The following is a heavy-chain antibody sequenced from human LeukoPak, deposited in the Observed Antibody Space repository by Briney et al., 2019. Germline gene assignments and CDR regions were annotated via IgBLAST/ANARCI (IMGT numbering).Heavy chain of an antibody. CDR2: IYYSGST. CDR1: GGSISSYY. V-gene: IGHV4-59*01. Sequence: PSETLSLTCTVSGGSISSYYWSWIQQPPGKGLEWIGYIYYSGSTNYNPSLTSRVTISVDTSKNQFSLMLSSVTAADTAVYYCARKNPAYCVGDCFSYAFDIWGQGTMVTVSS. CDR3: ARKNPAYCVGDCFSYAFDI. J-gene: IGHJ3*02. D-gene: IGHD2-21*01.